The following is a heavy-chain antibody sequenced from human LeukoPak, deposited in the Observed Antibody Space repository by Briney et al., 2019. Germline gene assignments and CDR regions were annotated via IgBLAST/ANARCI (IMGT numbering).Heavy chain of an antibody. J-gene: IGHJ4*02. V-gene: IGHV3-30-3*01. D-gene: IGHD3-10*01. CDR3: ARWDMVRGVFDY. CDR2: ISYDGSNK. Sequence: GGSLRLSCAASGFTFSSYAMHWVRQAPGKGLEWVAVISYDGSNKYYADSVKGRFTISRDNSKNTLYLQMNSLRAEDTAVYYCARWDMVRGVFDYWGQGTLVTVS. CDR1: GFTFSSYA.